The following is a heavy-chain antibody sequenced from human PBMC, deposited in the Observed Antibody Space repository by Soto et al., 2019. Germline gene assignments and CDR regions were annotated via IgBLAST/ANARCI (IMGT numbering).Heavy chain of an antibody. CDR1: GGSVSSGSYY. D-gene: IGHD3-3*01. CDR3: ARESYDFWSGYYYYYGMDV. V-gene: IGHV4-61*01. CDR2: IYYSGST. J-gene: IGHJ6*02. Sequence: SEPLSLTCTVSGGSVSSGSYYWSWIRQPPGKGLEWIGYIYYSGSTNYNPSLKSRVTISVDTSKNQFSLKLSSVTAADTAVYYCARESYDFWSGYYYYYGMDVWGQGTTVTVSS.